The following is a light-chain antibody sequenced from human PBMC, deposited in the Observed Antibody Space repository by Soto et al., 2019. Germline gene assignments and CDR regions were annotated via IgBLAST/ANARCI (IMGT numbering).Light chain of an antibody. Sequence: QSVLTQPPSVSGAPGQRVTISCTGSSSNIGAGYAVHWYQQLPGTAPKLLIYEHTNRPSGVPDRFSGSKSGPSASLAITGLQAEDEADYYCQSYDSSLSAFYVFGPGTKVTVL. V-gene: IGLV1-40*01. J-gene: IGLJ1*01. CDR1: SSNIGAGYA. CDR2: EHT. CDR3: QSYDSSLSAFYV.